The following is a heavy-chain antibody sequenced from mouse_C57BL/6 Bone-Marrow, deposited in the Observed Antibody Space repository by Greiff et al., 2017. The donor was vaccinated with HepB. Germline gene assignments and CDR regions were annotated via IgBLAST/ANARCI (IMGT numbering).Heavy chain of an antibody. CDR2: IHPNSGST. V-gene: IGHV1-64*01. CDR3: ERKGGYYVFMDY. D-gene: IGHD2-3*01. Sequence: QVQLQQPGAELVKPGASVKLSCKASGYTFTSYWMHWVKQRPGQGLEWIGMIHPNSGSTNYNEKFKSKATLTVDKSSSTAYMQLSSLTSEDSAVYYCERKGGYYVFMDYWGQGTSVTVSS. CDR1: GYTFTSYW. J-gene: IGHJ4*01.